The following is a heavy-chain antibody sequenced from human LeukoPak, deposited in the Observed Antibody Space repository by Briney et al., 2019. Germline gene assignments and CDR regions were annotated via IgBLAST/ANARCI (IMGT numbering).Heavy chain of an antibody. CDR1: GFTFSDYY. J-gene: IGHJ4*02. CDR3: ARKHDSSGYYYFD. D-gene: IGHD3-22*01. CDR2: ISSSSGYM. Sequence: GGSLRLSCAASGFTFSDYYMSWIRQAPGKGLEWVSSISSSSGYMYYADSVKGRFTISRDNAKNSLYLQMNSLRAEDTAVYYCARKHDSSGYYYFDWGQGTLVTVSS. V-gene: IGHV3-11*06.